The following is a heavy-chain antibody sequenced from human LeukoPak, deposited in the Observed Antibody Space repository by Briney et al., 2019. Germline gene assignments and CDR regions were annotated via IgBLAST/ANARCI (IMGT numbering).Heavy chain of an antibody. Sequence: PSETLSPTCTVSGGSISTYYWSWIRQPRGKGLEWIGYIYYSWSTNYKPSLKSRVTMSVDTSKNQFSLKLSSVTAADTAVYYCAREGVTHNWFDPWGQGTLVTVSS. V-gene: IGHV4-59*01. CDR3: AREGVTHNWFDP. D-gene: IGHD4-11*01. CDR1: GGSISTYY. J-gene: IGHJ5*02. CDR2: IYYSWST.